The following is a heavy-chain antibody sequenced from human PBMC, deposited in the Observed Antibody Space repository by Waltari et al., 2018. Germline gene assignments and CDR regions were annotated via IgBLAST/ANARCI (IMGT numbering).Heavy chain of an antibody. V-gene: IGHV4-61*03. J-gene: IGHJ4*02. D-gene: IGHD2-2*01. CDR3: ARWAGYCSRASCHLYFDY. CDR2: IYDSGSA. Sequence: QLQLQESGPGLVKPSDTLSLTCIVSGDSVTNVPYSWSWIRQPPRKGLEWIGYIYDSGSADYTPSLKSRLTMSVDTSKNHFSLRLRSVTAADTAVYYCARWAGYCSRASCHLYFDYWGQGTLVTVSA. CDR1: GDSVTNVPYS.